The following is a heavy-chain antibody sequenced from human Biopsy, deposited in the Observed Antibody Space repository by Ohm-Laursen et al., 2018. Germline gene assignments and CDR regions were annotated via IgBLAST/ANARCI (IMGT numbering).Heavy chain of an antibody. CDR2: ISHTGYT. D-gene: IGHD4-23*01. J-gene: IGHJ1*01. Sequence: TLSLTCSVSGGSMTGYEWSWIRLAPGKGLEWIGHISHTGYTSYKSSLKSRVTISLDTSRKHFSLRLTSLAAADTAVYYCARGSNEYGGLYFPHWGQGTLVTVSS. CDR3: ARGSNEYGGLYFPH. CDR1: GGSMTGYE. V-gene: IGHV4-59*08.